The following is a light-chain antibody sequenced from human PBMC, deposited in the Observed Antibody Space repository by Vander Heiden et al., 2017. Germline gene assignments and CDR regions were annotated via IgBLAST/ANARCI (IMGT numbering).Light chain of an antibody. V-gene: IGLV3-1*01. CDR1: KLGDKY. CDR2: QDT. CDR3: QAWDSSTPYV. J-gene: IGLJ1*01. Sequence: SFELTQPPSVSVSPGQTASITCSGDKLGDKYACWYQLKPGQSPVLVIYQDTKRPAGIPERFAGYNAGNTATLTISGTQDMEEADYYCQAWDSSTPYVFGTGTKVTVL.